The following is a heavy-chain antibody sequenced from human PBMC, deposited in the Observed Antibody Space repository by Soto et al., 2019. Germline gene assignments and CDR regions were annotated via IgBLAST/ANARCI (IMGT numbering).Heavy chain of an antibody. CDR3: ARALGEQRNDYFGGFAS. CDR1: DYSITSHSYY. V-gene: IGHV4-39*01. J-gene: IGHJ4*02. CDR2: MHHTGTT. D-gene: IGHD2-21*01. Sequence: PSETLSLTCTVSDYSITSHSYYRGWIRQSPGREMQWIGTMHHTGTTSYNPSLQSRATIAIDASKNQTFLKLISVTADATVVDYCARALGEQRNDYFGGFASWGQGTQVTVSS.